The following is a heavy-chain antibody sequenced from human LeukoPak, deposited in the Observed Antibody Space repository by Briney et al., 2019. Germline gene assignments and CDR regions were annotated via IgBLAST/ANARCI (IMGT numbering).Heavy chain of an antibody. V-gene: IGHV4-59*01. CDR2: IYYSGST. CDR3: AREALYYDSSGPYYYYGMDV. Sequence: SETLSPTCTVSGGSISSYYWSWIRQPPGKGLEWIGYIYYSGSTNYNPSLKSRVTISVDTSKNQFSLKLSSVTAADTAVYYCAREALYYDSSGPYYYYGMDVWGQGTTVTVSS. CDR1: GGSISSYY. J-gene: IGHJ6*02. D-gene: IGHD3-22*01.